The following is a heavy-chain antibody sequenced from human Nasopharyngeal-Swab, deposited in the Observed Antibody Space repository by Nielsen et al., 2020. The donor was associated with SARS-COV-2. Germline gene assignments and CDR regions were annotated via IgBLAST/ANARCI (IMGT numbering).Heavy chain of an antibody. CDR2: ISGGGGNT. J-gene: IGHJ2*01. Sequence: GESLKISCAASGFIFRNYYMSWIRQAPGKGLEWVSFISGGGGNTDYADSVRGRFTISRDNAKNSLYLQMNSPRAEDTAVYYCARYAVAGTGNWYFDLWGRGTLITVSS. D-gene: IGHD6-19*01. CDR3: ARYAVAGTGNWYFDL. CDR1: GFIFRNYY. V-gene: IGHV3-11*01.